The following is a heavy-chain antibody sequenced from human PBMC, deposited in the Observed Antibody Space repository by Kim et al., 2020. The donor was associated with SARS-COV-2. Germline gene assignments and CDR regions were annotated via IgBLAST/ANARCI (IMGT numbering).Heavy chain of an antibody. J-gene: IGHJ3*02. V-gene: IGHV4-39*01. CDR1: GGSISSSSYY. CDR3: ARPVIAAAGGNDAFDI. D-gene: IGHD6-13*01. CDR2: IYYSGST. Sequence: SETLSLTCTVSGGSISSSSYYWGWIRQPPGKGLEWIGSIYYSGSTYYNPSLKSRVTISVDTSKNQFSLKLSSVTAADTAVYYCARPVIAAAGGNDAFDIWGQGTMVTVSS.